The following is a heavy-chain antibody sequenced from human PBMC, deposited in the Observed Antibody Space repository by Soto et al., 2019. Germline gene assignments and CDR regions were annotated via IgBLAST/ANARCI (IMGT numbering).Heavy chain of an antibody. CDR1: GFTVSSNY. J-gene: IGHJ3*02. V-gene: IGHV3-53*01. CDR3: ARAGYYGSSDVMLSFDAFDI. D-gene: IGHD3-22*01. Sequence: EVQLVESGGGLIQPGGSLRLSCAASGFTVSSNYMSWVRQAPGKGLEWVSVIYSGGSTYYADSVKGRFTISRDNSKNTLYLQMNSLRAEDTAVYYCARAGYYGSSDVMLSFDAFDIWGQGTMVTVSS. CDR2: IYSGGST.